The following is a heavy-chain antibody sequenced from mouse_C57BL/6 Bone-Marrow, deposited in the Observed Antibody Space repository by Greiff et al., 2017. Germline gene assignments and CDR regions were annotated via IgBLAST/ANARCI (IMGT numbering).Heavy chain of an antibody. CDR1: GYNFTDDT. Sequence: QVQLQQSDAELVRPGASVKMSCTVSGYNFTDDTMHWMKQRPEQGLEWIGCIYPVDGGTEYTEKFKGKATLTAEKSSSTAYMQLNSLTSEDSAVYFCATREELDYWGQGTSVTVSS. J-gene: IGHJ4*01. CDR2: IYPVDGGT. V-gene: IGHV1-78*01. CDR3: ATREELDY.